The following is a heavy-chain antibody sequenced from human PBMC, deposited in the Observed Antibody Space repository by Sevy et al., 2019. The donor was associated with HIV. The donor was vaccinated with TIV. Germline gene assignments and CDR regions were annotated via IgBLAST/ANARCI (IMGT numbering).Heavy chain of an antibody. J-gene: IGHJ4*02. V-gene: IGHV3-15*01. CDR2: IKSKADGGTT. D-gene: IGHD6-13*01. CDR3: TTLAAADLGVLSLH. Sequence: LGGSLRLSCAASGFTFSIAWMSWVRQAPGKGLEWVGRIKSKADGGTTDYTAPVKGRFTISRDDSKNTLYLHINTLKTEDTAVYYCTTLAAADLGVLSLHWGQGTLVTVSS. CDR1: GFTFSIAW.